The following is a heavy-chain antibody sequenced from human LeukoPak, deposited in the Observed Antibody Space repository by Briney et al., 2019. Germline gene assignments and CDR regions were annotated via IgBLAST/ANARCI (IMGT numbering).Heavy chain of an antibody. J-gene: IGHJ4*02. CDR2: ISYDGSNK. CDR3: AKGGAVVPY. CDR1: GFTFSSYG. Sequence: PGGSLRLSCAASGFTFSSYGMHWFRQAPGKGLEWVAVISYDGSNKYYADSVKGRFTISRDNSKNTLYLQMNSLRAEDTAVYYCAKGGAVVPYWGQGTLVTVSS. V-gene: IGHV3-30*18. D-gene: IGHD6-19*01.